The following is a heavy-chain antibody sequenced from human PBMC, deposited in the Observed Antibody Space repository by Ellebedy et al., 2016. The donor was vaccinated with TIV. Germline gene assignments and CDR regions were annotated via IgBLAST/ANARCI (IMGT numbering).Heavy chain of an antibody. D-gene: IGHD7-27*01. CDR3: VRDKLSGATILDY. Sequence: GGSLRLSCAASGFTFSNYWMNRVRQAPGKGLEWVANIKQDGSEKYYVDSVEGRFAISRDNAKNSLYLQMNSLRAKDTAVYYCVRDKLSGATILDYWGQGTLVTVSS. J-gene: IGHJ4*02. CDR2: IKQDGSEK. V-gene: IGHV3-7*03. CDR1: GFTFSNYW.